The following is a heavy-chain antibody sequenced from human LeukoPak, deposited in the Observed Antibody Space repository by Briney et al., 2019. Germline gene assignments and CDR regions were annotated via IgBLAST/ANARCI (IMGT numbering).Heavy chain of an antibody. CDR1: GFAFNTYA. V-gene: IGHV3-33*01. CDR2: IWHDVSHK. D-gene: IGHD3-10*01. Sequence: GSSLRLSCAASGFAFNTYAMHWVRQSPGRGLESVALIWHDVSHKSYSNSVTGQFTISRDNSKNTVSLQMNYLGTEDTAVYYCARGIFGSESYPDFWGQGTLVTVSS. CDR3: ARGIFGSESYPDF. J-gene: IGHJ4*02.